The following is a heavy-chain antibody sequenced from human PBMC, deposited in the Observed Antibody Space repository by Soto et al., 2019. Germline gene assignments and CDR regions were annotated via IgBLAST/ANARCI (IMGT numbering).Heavy chain of an antibody. CDR2: IWYDGSNK. D-gene: IGHD3-3*01. CDR3: ARGPYYHFWSGQPPPYYYYGMDV. CDR1: GFTFSSYG. J-gene: IGHJ6*02. Sequence: QVQLVESGGGVVQPGRSLRLSCAASGFTFSSYGMHWVRQAPGKGLEWVAVIWYDGSNKYYADSVKGRFTISRDNSKNAEYQQMTSLRAGDTGVYYCARGPYYHFWSGQPPPYYYYGMDVWGQGTTVTVSS. V-gene: IGHV3-33*01.